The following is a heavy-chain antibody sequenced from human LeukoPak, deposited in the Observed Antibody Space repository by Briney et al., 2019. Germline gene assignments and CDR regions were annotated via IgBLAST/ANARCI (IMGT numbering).Heavy chain of an antibody. D-gene: IGHD3-9*01. J-gene: IGHJ4*02. Sequence: GGSLRLSCAASGFTFSSYAMSWVRQAPGKGLEWVSAISGSGGSTYHADSVKGRFTISRDNSKNTLYLQMNSLRAEDTAVYYCAKGPLFYDILTGYYPSYFDYWGQGTLVTVSS. CDR2: ISGSGGST. CDR3: AKGPLFYDILTGYYPSYFDY. V-gene: IGHV3-23*01. CDR1: GFTFSSYA.